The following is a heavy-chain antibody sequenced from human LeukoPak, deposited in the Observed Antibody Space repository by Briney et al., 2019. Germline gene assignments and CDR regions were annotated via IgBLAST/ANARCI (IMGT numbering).Heavy chain of an antibody. CDR1: GFTFSSYA. CDR3: ARPSNYDFWSGPTAGMDV. Sequence: GRSLRLSCAASGFTFSSYAMHWVRQAPGKGLEWVAVISYDGSNKYYADSVKGRFTISRDNSKNTLYLQMNSLRAEDTAVYYCARPSNYDFWSGPTAGMDVWGQGTTVTVSS. CDR2: ISYDGSNK. V-gene: IGHV3-30-3*01. J-gene: IGHJ6*02. D-gene: IGHD3-3*01.